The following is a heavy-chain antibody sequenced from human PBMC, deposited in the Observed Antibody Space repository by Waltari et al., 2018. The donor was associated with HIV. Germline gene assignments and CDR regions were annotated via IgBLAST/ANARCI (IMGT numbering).Heavy chain of an antibody. J-gene: IGHJ4*02. CDR3: VRGAPFDY. Sequence: EEQLVGSGGGLVQPGGSLRLSCAASGFTFSSFWMHWVRQVPGKGLLWVSRINSDGSDTSTADSVKGRFTIFRDNARNTLYLQMHSLRAEDTALYYCVRGAPFDYWGQGALVAVSS. CDR2: INSDGSDT. CDR1: GFTFSSFW. V-gene: IGHV3-74*01.